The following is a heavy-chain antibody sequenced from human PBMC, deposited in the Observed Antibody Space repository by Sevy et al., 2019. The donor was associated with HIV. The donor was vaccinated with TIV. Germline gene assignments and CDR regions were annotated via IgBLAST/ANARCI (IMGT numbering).Heavy chain of an antibody. Sequence: SETLSLTCSVSGDSISDYYWSWIRQPPGKGLEWIGYTSYSGTTNFSPSLKSRVDISLDTSRNQFSLKQSSVTAADTAMYYCARLRWDVVDAPGATPGCYFDSWGQGTLVTVSS. V-gene: IGHV4-59*08. D-gene: IGHD2-2*01. CDR1: GDSISDYY. CDR2: TSYSGTT. CDR3: ARLRWDVVDAPGATPGCYFDS. J-gene: IGHJ4*02.